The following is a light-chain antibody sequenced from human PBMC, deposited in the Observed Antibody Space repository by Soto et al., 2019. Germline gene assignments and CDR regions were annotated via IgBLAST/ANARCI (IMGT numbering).Light chain of an antibody. V-gene: IGKV1-39*01. CDR1: QSISSY. Sequence: DIQMTQSPSSLSASVGARVTITCRASQSISSYLNWYQQKPWKAPKLLLYAASSLQSGVPSRFSGSGSGTDFTLTISSLQPEDFATYYCQQSYSTLFTFGPGTKVDI. J-gene: IGKJ3*01. CDR2: AAS. CDR3: QQSYSTLFT.